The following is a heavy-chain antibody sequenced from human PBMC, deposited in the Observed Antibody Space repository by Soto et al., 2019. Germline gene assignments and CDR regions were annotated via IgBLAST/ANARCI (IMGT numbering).Heavy chain of an antibody. V-gene: IGHV6-1*01. CDR1: GDSVSSNSVA. Sequence: SQTLSLTCAISGDSVSSNSVAWNWIRQSPSRGLEWLGRTYYRSKWYNDYAVSVKSRITINPDTSKNQFSLQLNSVTPEDTAVYYCARDRGYYDFWSGYPYYYGMDVWGQGTTVTVSS. CDR2: TYYRSKWYN. D-gene: IGHD3-3*01. J-gene: IGHJ6*02. CDR3: ARDRGYYDFWSGYPYYYGMDV.